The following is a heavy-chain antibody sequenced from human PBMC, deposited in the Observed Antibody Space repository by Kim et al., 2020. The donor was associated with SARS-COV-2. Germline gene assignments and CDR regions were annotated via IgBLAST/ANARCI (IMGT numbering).Heavy chain of an antibody. CDR2: INPSGGST. Sequence: ASVKVSCKASGYTFTSYYMHWVRQAPGQGLEWMGIINPSGGSTSYAQKFQGRVTMTRDTSTSTVYMELSSLRSEDTAVYYCARDRGGIVVARDAVDYWGQGTLVTVSS. CDR3: ARDRGGIVVARDAVDY. D-gene: IGHD2-21*01. J-gene: IGHJ4*02. CDR1: GYTFTSYY. V-gene: IGHV1-46*01.